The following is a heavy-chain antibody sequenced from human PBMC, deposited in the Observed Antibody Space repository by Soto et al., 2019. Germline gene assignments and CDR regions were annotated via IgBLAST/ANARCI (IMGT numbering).Heavy chain of an antibody. CDR2: IEWEEDQ. CDR3: AWGHLRGLSYGRNIFDY. V-gene: IGHV2-70*12. Sequence: PGAKLGNDAQRLRKKCTFSGLSHNKEKNESWIRQPPGKALEWLALIEWEEDQYYRTSLKTRRTISKDTYKNEVDHTMTNMDRVDTATYYCAWGHLRGLSYGRNIFDYSGQGALVTVSS. CDR1: GLSHNKEKN. D-gene: IGHD5-18*01. J-gene: IGHJ4*02.